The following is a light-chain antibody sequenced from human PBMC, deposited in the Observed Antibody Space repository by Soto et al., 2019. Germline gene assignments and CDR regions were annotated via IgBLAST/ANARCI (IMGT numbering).Light chain of an antibody. CDR3: QQHNNRTRIT. J-gene: IGKJ5*01. Sequence: EIKMNQSPSTLSVSPGERATLPCRASQSVSSNLAWYQQKPGQAPRLRIYVTSIRAPGVPARFSGGGSGTEVSLTISSMQSADFAVYYYQQHNNRTRITFGQGTRLEIK. CDR1: QSVSSN. V-gene: IGKV3-15*01. CDR2: VTS.